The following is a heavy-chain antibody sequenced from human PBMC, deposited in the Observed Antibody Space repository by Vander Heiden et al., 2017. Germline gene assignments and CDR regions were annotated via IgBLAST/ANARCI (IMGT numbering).Heavy chain of an antibody. CDR2: IKSKPNGGTT. V-gene: IGHV3-15*01. CDR3: TTGWYLDF. CDR1: GCAFSNAW. Sequence: EVHLVESGGGLVKPAGSLRLCCAGSGCAFSNAWMNGVRQAPGKGLEWIGRIKSKPNGGTTDYAAPVKGRFAISRDDSESTVYLQMDSLKTDDTAVYYCTTGWYLDFWGRGTLVTVSS. J-gene: IGHJ2*01.